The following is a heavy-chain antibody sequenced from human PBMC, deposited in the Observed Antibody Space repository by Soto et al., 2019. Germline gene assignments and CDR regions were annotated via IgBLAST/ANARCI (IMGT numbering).Heavy chain of an antibody. CDR3: ARDDVDTANVGDY. CDR2: ISYDGSNK. Sequence: QVQLVESGGGMVQPGRSLRLSCAASGFTFSSYAMHWVRQAPGKGLEWVAVISYDGSNKYYADSVKGRFTISRDNSKNTLYLQMNSLRAEDTAVYYCARDDVDTANVGDYWGQGTLVTVSS. D-gene: IGHD5-18*01. V-gene: IGHV3-30-3*01. J-gene: IGHJ4*02. CDR1: GFTFSSYA.